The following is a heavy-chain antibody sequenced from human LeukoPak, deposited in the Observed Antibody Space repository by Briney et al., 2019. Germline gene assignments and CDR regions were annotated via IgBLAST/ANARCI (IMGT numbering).Heavy chain of an antibody. D-gene: IGHD3-10*01. CDR2: IDSSSSTI. J-gene: IGHJ4*02. CDR3: ARESMVRGVITMDY. V-gene: IGHV3-48*04. CDR1: GFIFSDYN. Sequence: PGGSLRLSCEASGFIFSDYNMNWVRQAPGKGLEWLSFIDSSSSTIYYADSVKGRFAISRDNAKNSLFLQMNSLRAEDTAVYYCARESMVRGVITMDYWGQGTLVTVSS.